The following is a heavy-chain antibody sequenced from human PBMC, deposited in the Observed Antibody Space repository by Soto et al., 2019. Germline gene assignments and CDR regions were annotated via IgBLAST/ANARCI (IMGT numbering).Heavy chain of an antibody. D-gene: IGHD2-8*01. V-gene: IGHV4-31*03. CDR1: CGSISSCGYY. CDR2: IYYSGST. J-gene: IGHJ3*02. Sequence: PSETLSLTCTVSCGSISSCGYYWSWIRQHPGKGLEWIGYIYYSGSTYYNPSLKSRVTISVDTSKNQFSLKLSSVTAADTAVYYCARSYCTNGVCNDAFYIWGQGTMVTVSS. CDR3: ARSYCTNGVCNDAFYI.